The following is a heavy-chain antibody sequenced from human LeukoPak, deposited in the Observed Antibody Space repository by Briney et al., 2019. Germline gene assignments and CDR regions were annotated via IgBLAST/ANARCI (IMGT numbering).Heavy chain of an antibody. CDR1: GFTFSNYA. J-gene: IGHJ4*02. D-gene: IGHD2-15*01. CDR2: ISRSSTYI. V-gene: IGHV3-21*01. Sequence: GGSLRLSCAASGFTFSNYAINWVRQAPGKGLEWLSSISRSSTYIYYVDSVEGRFTSSRDNAKSSLFLQMNSLRAEDTAVYYCARESMAVGASYFDYWGQGTLVTVSS. CDR3: ARESMAVGASYFDY.